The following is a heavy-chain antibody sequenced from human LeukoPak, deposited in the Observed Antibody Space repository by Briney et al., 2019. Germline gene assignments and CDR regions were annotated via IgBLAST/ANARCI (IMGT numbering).Heavy chain of an antibody. CDR1: GFTSSSYE. D-gene: IGHD6-19*01. CDR2: ISSTGSTI. V-gene: IGHV3-48*03. Sequence: GGSLRLSCAASGFTSSSYEMNWVRQAPGKGLEWVSYISSTGSTIYYADSVKGRFTISRDNAKNSLYLQMNSLRAEDTAVYYCARDLVAVAHFDYWGQGTLVTVSS. J-gene: IGHJ4*02. CDR3: ARDLVAVAHFDY.